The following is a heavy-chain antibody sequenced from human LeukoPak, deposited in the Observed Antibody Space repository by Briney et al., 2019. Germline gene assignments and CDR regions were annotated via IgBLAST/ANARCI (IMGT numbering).Heavy chain of an antibody. CDR1: GFTFSSYG. CDR3: AKSLCLDGSSTSCYYMDV. Sequence: GGSLRLSCAASGFTFSSYGMHWVRQAPGKGLEWVAFIRYDGSNKYYADSVKGRFAISRDNSKNTLYLQMNSLRAEDTAVYYCAKSLCLDGSSTSCYYMDVWGKGTTVTVSS. J-gene: IGHJ6*03. CDR2: IRYDGSNK. D-gene: IGHD2-2*01. V-gene: IGHV3-30*02.